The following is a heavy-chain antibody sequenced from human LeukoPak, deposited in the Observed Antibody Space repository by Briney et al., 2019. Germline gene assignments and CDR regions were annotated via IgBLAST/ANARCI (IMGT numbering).Heavy chain of an antibody. J-gene: IGHJ6*02. CDR3: ARVRLEKVRAYYGMDV. V-gene: IGHV4-30-4*01. Sequence: PSETLSLTCTVSGASTSSVDYYWTWLPQTPGEGLEWIGFIYHNGNTQYNPSLKSAITTSIDTSKNQFSLTLSSVTAADTAVYYCARVRLEKVRAYYGMDVWGQGTTVTVSS. CDR1: GASTSSVDYY. CDR2: IYHNGNT. D-gene: IGHD2-2*01.